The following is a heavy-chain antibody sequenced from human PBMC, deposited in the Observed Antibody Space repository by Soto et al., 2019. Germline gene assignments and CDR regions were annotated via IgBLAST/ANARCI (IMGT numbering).Heavy chain of an antibody. D-gene: IGHD2-15*01. V-gene: IGHV4-4*02. CDR3: VRDSRTGCSSINCYMH. CDR2: IWHTGRP. Sequence: QLQLRESGPGLVQPSGTLSLTCDVSGDSLTNNHWWSWVRQAPGKGLEWIGEIWHTGRPNYNPSLKRRFAISIDKSKHQFSLKLSSVTAADTAVYYCVRDSRTGCSSINCYMHWGQGTLVTVSS. CDR1: GDSLTNNHW. J-gene: IGHJ4*02.